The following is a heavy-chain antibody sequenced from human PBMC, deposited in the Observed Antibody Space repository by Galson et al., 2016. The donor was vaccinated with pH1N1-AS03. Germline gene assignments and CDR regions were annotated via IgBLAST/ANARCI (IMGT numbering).Heavy chain of an antibody. J-gene: IGHJ4*02. CDR3: ASGACRNECYLDY. V-gene: IGHV1-69*13. D-gene: IGHD5-24*01. Sequence: SVKVSCKASGGKFSSYAISWVRQAPGQGLEWMGGIIGMFGTTNYAQRFQGRVTITADEIASTAYMELSSLTSEATAVYYCASGACRNECYLDYWCQGTLVTVSS. CDR1: GGKFSSYA. CDR2: IIGMFGTT.